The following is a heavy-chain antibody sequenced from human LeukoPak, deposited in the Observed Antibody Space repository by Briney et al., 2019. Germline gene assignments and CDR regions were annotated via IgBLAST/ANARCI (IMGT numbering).Heavy chain of an antibody. D-gene: IGHD3-3*01. CDR2: IYTSGST. CDR1: GGSISSYY. Sequence: SETLSLTCTVSGGSISSYYWSWIRQPAGKGLEWIGRIYTSGSTNYNPSLMSQVTMSVDTSKNQFSLKLSSVTAADTAVYYCARGYYDFWSGPPLRARLNAFDIWGQGTMVTVSS. J-gene: IGHJ3*02. V-gene: IGHV4-4*07. CDR3: ARGYYDFWSGPPLRARLNAFDI.